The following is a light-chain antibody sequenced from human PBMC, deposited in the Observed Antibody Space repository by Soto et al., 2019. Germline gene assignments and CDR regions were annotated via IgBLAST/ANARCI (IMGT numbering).Light chain of an antibody. CDR3: QQYDNWPPPT. CDR1: QSVRSN. CDR2: GVS. J-gene: IGKJ1*01. Sequence: EIVMTQSPATLSVSPGDRATLSCRANQSVRSNLAWYQQRPGQAPRLLSYGVSTRAAGVPARFSGSVSGTEFALIISSLQSGDFAVYYCQQYDNWPPPTFGQGTKVDIK. V-gene: IGKV3-15*01.